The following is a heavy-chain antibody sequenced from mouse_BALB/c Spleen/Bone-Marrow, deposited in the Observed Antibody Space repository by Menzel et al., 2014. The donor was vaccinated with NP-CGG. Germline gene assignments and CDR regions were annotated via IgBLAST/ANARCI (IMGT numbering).Heavy chain of an antibody. CDR1: GFTFSSFG. J-gene: IGHJ2*01. CDR3: ARSLYYRYDFFDY. Sequence: EVQRVESGGGLVQPGGSRKLSCAASGFTFSSFGMHWVRQAPEKGLEWVAYISSGSSTIYYADTVKGRFTISRDNLKNTLFLQMTSLRSEDTAMYYCARSLYYRYDFFDYWGQGTTLTVSS. CDR2: ISSGSSTI. D-gene: IGHD2-14*01. V-gene: IGHV5-17*02.